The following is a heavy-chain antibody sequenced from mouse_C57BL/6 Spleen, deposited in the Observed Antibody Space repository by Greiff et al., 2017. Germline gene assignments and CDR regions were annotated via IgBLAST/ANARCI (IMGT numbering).Heavy chain of an antibody. V-gene: IGHV1-15*01. J-gene: IGHJ1*03. D-gene: IGHD1-1*01. CDR2: NDPETGGT. Sequence: PLPTSGAELVRPGASVTLFCQASGYTFTDYEVHGVKPTPVHGLEWSGANDPETGGTDYNQKFQGQAKLTADKSSSTADMELRSLTSEDSAVYYCTRRRGYGSSSYWYFEGWGTGTTVTVSS. CDR1: GYTFTDYE. CDR3: TRRRGYGSSSYWYFEG.